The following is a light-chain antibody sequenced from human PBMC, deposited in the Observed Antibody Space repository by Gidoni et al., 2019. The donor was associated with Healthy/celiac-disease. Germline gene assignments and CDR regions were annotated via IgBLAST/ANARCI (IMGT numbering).Light chain of an antibody. V-gene: IGKV3-20*01. CDR3: QQYGSSLYT. CDR2: GAS. Sequence: ELVLPPSPGTLSLSPGERATLSCRASQSVSSSYLAWYQQKPGQAPRLLIYGASSRATGIPDRFSGSGSGTDFTLTISRLEPEDFAVYYCQQYGSSLYTFGQGTKLEIK. CDR1: QSVSSSY. J-gene: IGKJ2*01.